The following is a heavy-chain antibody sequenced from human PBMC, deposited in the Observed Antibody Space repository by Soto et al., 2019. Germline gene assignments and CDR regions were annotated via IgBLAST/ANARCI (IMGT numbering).Heavy chain of an antibody. Sequence: QITLNESGPTPVKPRQPLTLTCTFSGFSLTTSGVGVGWIRQSPGKAPGWLALIYWDDDKRYSPSLKSRLTITKDTSKNQVVLTMADLDPADTATYYCAHRVLRTVFGLVTTTAIYFDFWGQGTPVAVSS. V-gene: IGHV2-5*02. D-gene: IGHD3-3*01. CDR1: GFSLTTSGVG. CDR3: AHRVLRTVFGLVTTTAIYFDF. CDR2: IYWDDDK. J-gene: IGHJ4*02.